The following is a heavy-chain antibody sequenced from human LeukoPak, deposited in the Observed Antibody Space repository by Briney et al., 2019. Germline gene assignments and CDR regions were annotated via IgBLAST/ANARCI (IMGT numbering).Heavy chain of an antibody. CDR2: IYYSGST. Sequence: SETLSLTCTVSGGSISSSSYYWGWIRQPPGKGLEWIGSIYYSGSTYYNPSLKSRVTISVDTSKNQSSLKLSSVTAADTAVYYCARQSTRYYYVDVWGKGTTVTVSS. V-gene: IGHV4-39*01. CDR3: ARQSTRYYYVDV. CDR1: GGSISSSSYY. J-gene: IGHJ6*03.